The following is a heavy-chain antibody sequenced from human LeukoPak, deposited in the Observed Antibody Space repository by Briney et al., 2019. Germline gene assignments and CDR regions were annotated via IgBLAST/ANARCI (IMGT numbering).Heavy chain of an antibody. CDR1: GYSITSGYF. D-gene: IGHD6-13*01. J-gene: IGHJ3*02. CDR3: ASGFIGANIDAFDI. Sequence: SETLSLTCALSGYSITSGYFWGWIRQPPGKGLDWVGSIYQSASTYSIPPLRSRVTISGDTSKNQFSLKLSSVTAADTAVYYCASGFIGANIDAFDIWGQGTMVIVSS. V-gene: IGHV4-38-2*01. CDR2: IYQSAST.